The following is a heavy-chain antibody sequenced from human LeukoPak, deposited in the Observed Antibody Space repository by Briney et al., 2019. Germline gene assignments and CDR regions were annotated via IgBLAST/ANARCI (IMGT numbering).Heavy chain of an antibody. CDR1: GFTCRNNW. CDR2: IRPDASDT. Sequence: GGSLRLSCAASGFTCRNNWMNWIRQTPGKGLEWVANIRPDASDTGYVDSVKGRFTISRDNAKNLLYLQMNSLRVDDTAVYYCTSISLGANEDYWGQGTRVTVSS. J-gene: IGHJ4*02. CDR3: TSISLGANEDY. D-gene: IGHD1-26*01. V-gene: IGHV3-7*03.